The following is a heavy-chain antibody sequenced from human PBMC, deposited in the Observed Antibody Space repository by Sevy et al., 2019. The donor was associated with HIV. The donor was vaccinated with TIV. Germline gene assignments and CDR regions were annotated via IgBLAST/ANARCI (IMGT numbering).Heavy chain of an antibody. CDR3: TRNGGAFDNGFDP. J-gene: IGHJ5*02. V-gene: IGHV3-48*03. D-gene: IGHD2-8*01. CDR2: ISSSGSSI. Sequence: GGSLTLSCTASAFTFSSYDMNWVRQAPGKGLEWVSKISSSGSSIYYADSVKGRFTISRDNAKNSLNLQMNSLRAEDTAVYYCTRNGGAFDNGFDPWGQGTLVTVSS. CDR1: AFTFSSYD.